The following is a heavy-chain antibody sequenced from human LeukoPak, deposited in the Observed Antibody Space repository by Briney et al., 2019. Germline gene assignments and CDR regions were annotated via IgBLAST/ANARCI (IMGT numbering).Heavy chain of an antibody. D-gene: IGHD3-9*01. J-gene: IGHJ4*02. CDR2: ISYDGSNK. V-gene: IGHV3-30*04. Sequence: PGRSLRLTCAASGFTFSSYAMHWVRQAPGKGLEWVAVISYDGSNKYYADSVKGRFTISRDNSKNTLYLQMNSLRAEDTAVYYCESVGDYDILTGYPIDYWGQGTLVTVSS. CDR1: GFTFSSYA. CDR3: ESVGDYDILTGYPIDY.